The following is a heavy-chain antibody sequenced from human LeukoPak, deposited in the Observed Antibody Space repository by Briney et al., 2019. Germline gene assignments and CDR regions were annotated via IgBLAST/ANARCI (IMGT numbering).Heavy chain of an antibody. D-gene: IGHD1-1*01. Sequence: GGSLRLSCAASEFAFSTYNMNWVRQAPGKGLEWVSSIGATGDTYYAGSVKGRFTISRENAKKSLYLQMSSLRVEDTAVYFCVLGAYWNDDKNAFHIWGPGTMVTVSS. J-gene: IGHJ3*02. CDR2: IGATGDT. CDR3: VLGAYWNDDKNAFHI. CDR1: EFAFSTYN. V-gene: IGHV3-13*01.